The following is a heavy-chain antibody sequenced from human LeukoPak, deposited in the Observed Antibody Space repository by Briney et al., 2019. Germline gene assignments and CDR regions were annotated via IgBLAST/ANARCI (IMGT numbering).Heavy chain of an antibody. V-gene: IGHV1-2*06. CDR3: AREVYYYDSSGYYYFDY. D-gene: IGHD3-22*01. CDR2: INPNSGGT. CDR1: GYTFTGYY. Sequence: ASVKVSCKASGYTFTGYYMHWVRQAPGQGLEWMGRINPNSGGTNYAQKFQGRVTMTRDTSISTAYMELSRLRSDDTAVYYRAREVYYYDSSGYYYFDYWGQGTLVTVSS. J-gene: IGHJ4*02.